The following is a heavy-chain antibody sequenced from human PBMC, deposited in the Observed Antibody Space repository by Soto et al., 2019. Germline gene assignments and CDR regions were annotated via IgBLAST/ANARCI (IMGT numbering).Heavy chain of an antibody. CDR2: ISGSGVSS. CDR3: AKDHRIWGRLVEYMDV. V-gene: IGHV3-23*01. CDR1: GFTFSSYA. D-gene: IGHD3-10*01. Sequence: GGSLRLSCAASGFTFSSYALGWVRQAPGRGLECVSAISGSGVSSFYADSVKGRFTISRDTSKNTLYLQMNALTAEDTAIYYCAKDHRIWGRLVEYMDVWGQGTTVTVSS. J-gene: IGHJ6*02.